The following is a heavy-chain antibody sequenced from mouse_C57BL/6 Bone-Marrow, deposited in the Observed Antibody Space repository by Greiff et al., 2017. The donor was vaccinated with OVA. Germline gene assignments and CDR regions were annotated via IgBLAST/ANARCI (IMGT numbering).Heavy chain of an antibody. J-gene: IGHJ2*01. CDR1: GFTFTDYY. CDR2: IRNKANGYTT. CDR3: ARYGWGFDY. D-gene: IGHD3-3*01. V-gene: IGHV7-3*01. Sequence: EVKLVESGGGLVQPGGSLSLSCAASGFTFTDYYMSWVRQPPGKALEWLGFIRNKANGYTTEYSASVKGRFTISRDNSQSILYLQMNALRAEDSATYYCARYGWGFDYWGQGTTLTVSS.